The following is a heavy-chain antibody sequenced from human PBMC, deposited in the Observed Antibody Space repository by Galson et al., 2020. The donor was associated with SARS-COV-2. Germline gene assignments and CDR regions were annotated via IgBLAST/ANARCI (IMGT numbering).Heavy chain of an antibody. J-gene: IGHJ4*02. CDR1: GFTFSSYG. V-gene: IGHV3-33*01. CDR2: IWYDGSNK. D-gene: IGHD3-9*01. CDR3: AGDILTGYYRY. Sequence: GESLKIPCAASGFTFSSYGMHWVRQAPGKGLEWVAVIWYDGSNKYYADSVKGRFTISRDNSKNTLYLQMNSLRAEDTAVYYCAGDILTGYYRYWGQGTLVTVSS.